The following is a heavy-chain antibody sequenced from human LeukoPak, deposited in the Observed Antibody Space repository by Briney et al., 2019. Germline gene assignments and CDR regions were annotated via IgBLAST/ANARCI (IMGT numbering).Heavy chain of an antibody. J-gene: IGHJ4*02. CDR1: GGSISSYY. D-gene: IGHD2/OR15-2a*01. CDR2: IYYSGST. CDR3: ASDREGEYYIDY. Sequence: SETLSLTCTVSGGSISSYYWSWLRQPPGKGLEWIAYIYYSGSTNYNPSLKSRVTISLDTSKNQFSLSLSSVTAADTAVYYCASDREGEYYIDYWGQGTLVTVSS. V-gene: IGHV4-59*01.